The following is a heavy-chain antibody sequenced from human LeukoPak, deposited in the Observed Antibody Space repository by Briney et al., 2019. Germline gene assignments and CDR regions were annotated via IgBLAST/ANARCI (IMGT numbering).Heavy chain of an antibody. D-gene: IGHD3-10*01. V-gene: IGHV4-61*02. CDR2: IYTSGST. J-gene: IGHJ4*02. CDR3: ARGYGSGFLFDY. Sequence: ASETLSLTCTVSGGSISSGSYYWSWIRQPAGKGLEWIGRIYTSGSTNYNPSLKSRVTISVDTSKNQFSLKLSSVTAADTAVYYCARGYGSGFLFDYWGQGTLVTVSS. CDR1: GGSISSGSYY.